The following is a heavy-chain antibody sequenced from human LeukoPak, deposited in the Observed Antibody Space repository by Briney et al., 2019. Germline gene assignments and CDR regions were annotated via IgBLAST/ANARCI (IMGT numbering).Heavy chain of an antibody. CDR2: IYYSGST. CDR3: ARQRRITIFGVVIMGAFDI. CDR1: GGSISSSSYY. Sequence: SETLSLTCTVSGGSISSSSYYWGWIRQPPGKGLEWIGSIYYSGSTYYNPSLKSRVTISVDTSKNQFSLKLSSVTAADTAVYYCARQRRITIFGVVIMGAFDIWGQGTMVTVSS. D-gene: IGHD3-3*01. V-gene: IGHV4-39*01. J-gene: IGHJ3*02.